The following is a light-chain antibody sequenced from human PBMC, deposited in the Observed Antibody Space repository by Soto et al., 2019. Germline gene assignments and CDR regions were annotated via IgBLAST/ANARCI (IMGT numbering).Light chain of an antibody. CDR2: DVS. Sequence: QSALTQPASVSGSPGQSITISCTGTSSDVGGYNYVSWYQQHPGKAPKLMIYDVSNRPSGVSNRFSGSKSGNTASLTISGLQAEDEADYYCSSYTSSSTPWVFGEGPRSPS. J-gene: IGLJ3*02. CDR1: SSDVGGYNY. V-gene: IGLV2-14*01. CDR3: SSYTSSSTPWV.